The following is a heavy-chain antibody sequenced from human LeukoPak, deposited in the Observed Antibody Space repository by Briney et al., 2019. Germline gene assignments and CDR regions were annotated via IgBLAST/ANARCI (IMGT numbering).Heavy chain of an antibody. CDR3: ARGGGRRYGGYVFDY. Sequence: SETLSLTCTVSGGSISSYYWSWIRQPPGKGLEWIGYIYYSGSTNYNPSLKSRVTISVDTSKNQFSLKLSSVTAADTAVYYCARGGGRRYGGYVFDYWGQGTLVTVSS. CDR2: IYYSGST. J-gene: IGHJ4*02. CDR1: GGSISSYY. V-gene: IGHV4-59*01. D-gene: IGHD4-17*01.